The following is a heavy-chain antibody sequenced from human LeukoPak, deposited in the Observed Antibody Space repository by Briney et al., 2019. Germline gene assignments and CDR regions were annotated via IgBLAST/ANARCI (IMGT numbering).Heavy chain of an antibody. CDR2: ITWNSGRI. CDR1: GFIFDESA. D-gene: IGHD5-24*01. J-gene: IGHJ3*02. CDR3: VKDLRDGYNSDYVFHI. V-gene: IGHV3-9*01. Sequence: GRSLRLSCAASGFIFDESALHWVRQTPGKGLEWISGITWNSGRIAYRDSVKGRFTISRDNAKNSLYLQMNSLRTEDTALYYCVKDLRDGYNSDYVFHIWGQGTMATVSS.